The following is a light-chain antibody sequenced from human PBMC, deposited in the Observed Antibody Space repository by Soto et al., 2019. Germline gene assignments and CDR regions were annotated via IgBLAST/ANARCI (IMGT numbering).Light chain of an antibody. CDR3: QQYITLPHT. J-gene: IGKJ2*01. CDR1: QSVTNNF. Sequence: ENVLTQSPGTLSLSPGERATLSCRASQSVTNNFFAWYQQRPGQAPRLLIYGISNRATGIPDRFSGSGSGTDFTLTISRPEPEDFVVYYCQQYITLPHTFGQGTKLEVK. CDR2: GIS. V-gene: IGKV3-20*01.